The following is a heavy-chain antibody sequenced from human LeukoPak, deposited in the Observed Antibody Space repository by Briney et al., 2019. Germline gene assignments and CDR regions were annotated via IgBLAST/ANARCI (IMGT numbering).Heavy chain of an antibody. CDR2: INPSGGST. CDR3: ARDPFYNPIPTANAFDI. V-gene: IGHV1-46*02. CDR1: GYTFNIYY. Sequence: ASVKVSCKASGYTFNIYYMHWVRQAPGQGLEWMGIINPSGGSTSYVQKFQGRVTMTRDMSTSTVYMELSSLRSEDTAVYYCARDPFYNPIPTANAFDIWGQGTMVTVSS. D-gene: IGHD1-1*01. J-gene: IGHJ3*02.